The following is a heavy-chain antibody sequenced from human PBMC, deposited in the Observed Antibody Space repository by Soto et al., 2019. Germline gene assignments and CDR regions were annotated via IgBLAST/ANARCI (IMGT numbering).Heavy chain of an antibody. CDR1: GGSISSGDYY. CDR2: IYYSGST. D-gene: IGHD3-3*01. CDR3: ASNYDFWSGYPGRFDY. Sequence: TSETLSLTCTVSGGSISSGDYYWSWIRQPPGKGLEWIGYIYYSGSTYYNPSLKSRVTISVDTSKNQFSLKLSSVTAADTAVYYCASNYDFWSGYPGRFDYWGQGTLVTVSS. V-gene: IGHV4-30-4*01. J-gene: IGHJ4*02.